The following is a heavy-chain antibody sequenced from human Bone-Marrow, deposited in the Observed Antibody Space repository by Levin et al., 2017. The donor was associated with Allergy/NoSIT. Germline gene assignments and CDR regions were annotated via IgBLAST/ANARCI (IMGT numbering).Heavy chain of an antibody. CDR2: ISSSDTT. CDR3: AKLTSSIYYHFDY. CDR1: GFTFSNFA. V-gene: IGHV3-23*01. Sequence: GRSLRLSCAASGFTFSNFALSWVRQAPGKGLEWVSAISSSDTTYYADSVKGRFTISRDNSKNTLYLQLNSLRAEDTAIYYCAKLTSSIYYHFDYWGQGTLVTVSS. J-gene: IGHJ4*02. D-gene: IGHD4-11*01.